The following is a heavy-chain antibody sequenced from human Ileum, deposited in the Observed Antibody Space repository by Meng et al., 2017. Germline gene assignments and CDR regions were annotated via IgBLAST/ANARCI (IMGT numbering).Heavy chain of an antibody. V-gene: IGHV4-4*02. Sequence: QGPLRESGAGLVKPSGTLSLTCAVSGDSISSGNWWNWVRQSPGKGLEWIGEIFHGGTTNYNPSLKNRVTLLMDKSKNQFSLQLTSVTAADTAVFYCARGIGDIRVGFDYWGQGILVTVSS. CDR2: IFHGGTT. CDR1: GDSISSGNW. J-gene: IGHJ4*02. D-gene: IGHD5-12*01. CDR3: ARGIGDIRVGFDY.